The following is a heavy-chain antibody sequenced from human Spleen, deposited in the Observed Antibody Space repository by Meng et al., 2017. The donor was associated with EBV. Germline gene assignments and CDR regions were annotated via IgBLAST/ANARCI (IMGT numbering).Heavy chain of an antibody. CDR3: AREECTDGVCFELDRYFNWFVP. Sequence: RPGTLSPSVCVSRGYISRGAWWVWVIQAPGKGLERIGDIHHSGGLSYHPSLKSRVTISLDMSKDQLSLRLSSVTAGDTAVYYCAREECTDGVCFELDRYFNWFVPWGQGTLVTGSS. V-gene: IGHV4-4*03. D-gene: IGHD2-8*01. J-gene: IGHJ5*02. CDR2: IHHSGGL. CDR1: RGYISRGAW.